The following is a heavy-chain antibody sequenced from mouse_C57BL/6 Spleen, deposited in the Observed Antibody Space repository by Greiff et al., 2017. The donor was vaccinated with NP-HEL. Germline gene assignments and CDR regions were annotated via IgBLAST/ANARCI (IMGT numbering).Heavy chain of an antibody. CDR2: ISYDGSN. CDR1: GYSITSGYY. J-gene: IGHJ3*01. V-gene: IGHV3-6*01. Sequence: DVKLQESGPGLVKPSQSLSLTCSVTGYSITSGYYWNWIRQFPGNKLEWMGYISYDGSNNYNPSLKNRISITRDTSKNQFFLKLNSVTTEDTATYYCARDDYGYGFAYWGQGTLVTVSA. CDR3: ARDDYGYGFAY. D-gene: IGHD2-2*01.